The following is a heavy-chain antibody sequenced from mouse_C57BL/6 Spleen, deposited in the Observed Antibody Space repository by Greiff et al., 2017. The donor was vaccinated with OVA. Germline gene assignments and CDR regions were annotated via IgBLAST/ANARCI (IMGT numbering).Heavy chain of an antibody. D-gene: IGHD2-2*01. CDR3: AIYYGYDGTLYYFDY. J-gene: IGHJ2*01. CDR2: IYPSDSET. Sequence: VQLQQPGAELVRPGSSVKLSCKASGYTFTSYWMDWVKQRPGQGLEWIGNIYPSDSETHYNQKFKDKATLTVDKSSSTAYMQLSSLTSEDSAVYYCAIYYGYDGTLYYFDYWGQGTTRTVSS. V-gene: IGHV1-61*01. CDR1: GYTFTSYW.